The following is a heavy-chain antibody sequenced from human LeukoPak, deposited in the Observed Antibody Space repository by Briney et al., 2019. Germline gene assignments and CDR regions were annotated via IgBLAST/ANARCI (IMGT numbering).Heavy chain of an antibody. V-gene: IGHV4-4*09. J-gene: IGHJ4*02. D-gene: IGHD4-17*01. CDR1: GGSISSYY. CDR3: ARLTPDYGDFTPNFDY. Sequence: PSETLSLTCTVSGGSISSYYWSWIRQPPGKGLEWIGYIYTSGSTNYNPSLKSRVTISVDTSKNQFSLKLSSVTAADTAVYYCARLTPDYGDFTPNFDYWGQGTLVTVSS. CDR2: IYTSGST.